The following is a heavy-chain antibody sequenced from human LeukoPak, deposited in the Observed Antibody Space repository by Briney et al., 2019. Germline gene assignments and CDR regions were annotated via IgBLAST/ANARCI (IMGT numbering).Heavy chain of an antibody. CDR1: GGTFSSYA. D-gene: IGHD4-17*01. V-gene: IGHV1-69*05. CDR3: ARDKTPEHPDYGDAFDI. CDR2: IIPIFGTA. Sequence: SVKVSCKASGGTFSSYAISWVRQAPGQGLEWMGGIIPIFGTANYAQKFQGRVTITTDESTSTAYVELSSLRSEDTAVYYCARDKTPEHPDYGDAFDIWGQGTMVTVSS. J-gene: IGHJ3*02.